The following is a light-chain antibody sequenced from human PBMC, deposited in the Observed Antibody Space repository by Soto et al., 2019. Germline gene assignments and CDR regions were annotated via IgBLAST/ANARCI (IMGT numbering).Light chain of an antibody. CDR1: QSVLYSSNEKNY. Sequence: DIVMTQSPDSLAVSLGERATINCKSSQSVLYSSNEKNYLAWYQQKPRQPPKLLIYWASNRESGVPARFSGSGSGTGFTLTISSLQTEDVAVYYCQQYFTTPITFGQGTRLEIK. CDR3: QQYFTTPIT. V-gene: IGKV4-1*01. J-gene: IGKJ5*01. CDR2: WAS.